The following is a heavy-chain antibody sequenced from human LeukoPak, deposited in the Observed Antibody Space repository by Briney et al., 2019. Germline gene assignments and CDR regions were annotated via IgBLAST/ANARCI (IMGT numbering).Heavy chain of an antibody. CDR1: GDSISSYY. CDR3: ARSLLVDYDSSGYYRYYFDY. Sequence: SETLSLTCAVSGDSISSYYWSWIRQPPGKGLEWIGYIHHRGSTNYNPSLKSRVTISVDTSKNQFSLKLSSVPAADTAVYYCARSLLVDYDSSGYYRYYFDYWGQGTLVTVSS. V-gene: IGHV4-4*09. CDR2: IHHRGST. J-gene: IGHJ4*02. D-gene: IGHD3-22*01.